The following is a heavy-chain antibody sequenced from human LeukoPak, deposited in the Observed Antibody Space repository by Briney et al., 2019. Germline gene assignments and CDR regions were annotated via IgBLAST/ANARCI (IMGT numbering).Heavy chain of an antibody. D-gene: IGHD3-3*01. V-gene: IGHV3-33*06. J-gene: IGHJ4*02. Sequence: GGSLRLSCAASGFTFSSYGMHWVRQAPGKGLEWVAVIWYDGSNKYYADSVKGRFTISRDNSKNTLYLQMNSLRAEDTAVYYCAKGPGTIPAHIDYWGQGTLVTVSS. CDR3: AKGPGTIPAHIDY. CDR2: IWYDGSNK. CDR1: GFTFSSYG.